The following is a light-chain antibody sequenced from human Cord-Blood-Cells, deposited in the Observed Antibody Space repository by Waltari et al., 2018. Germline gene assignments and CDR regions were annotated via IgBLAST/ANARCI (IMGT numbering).Light chain of an antibody. J-gene: IGLJ2*01. CDR1: RRDVGIYNL. V-gene: IGLV2-23*02. Sequence: QSALPQPASLSGSPGQSITISCTGTRRDVGIYNLFSWYQQHPGKAPKLMIYEVSKRPSGVSNRFSGSKSGNTASLTISGLQAEDEADYYCCSYAGSSTFVVFGGGTKLTVL. CDR2: EVS. CDR3: CSYAGSSTFVV.